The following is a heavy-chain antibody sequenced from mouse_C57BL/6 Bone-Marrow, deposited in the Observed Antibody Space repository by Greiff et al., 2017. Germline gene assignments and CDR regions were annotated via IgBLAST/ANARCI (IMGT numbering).Heavy chain of an antibody. J-gene: IGHJ3*01. CDR3: ARFFYYYGSGFAY. CDR1: GYTFPSYW. CDR2: IDPSDSYT. Sequence: VQLQQPGAELVKPGASVKLSCKASGYTFPSYWMQWVKQRPGQGLEWIGEIDPSDSYTNYNQKFKGKATLTVDTSSSTAYMQLSSLTSEDSAVYYCARFFYYYGSGFAYWGQGTLVTVSA. D-gene: IGHD1-1*01. V-gene: IGHV1-50*01.